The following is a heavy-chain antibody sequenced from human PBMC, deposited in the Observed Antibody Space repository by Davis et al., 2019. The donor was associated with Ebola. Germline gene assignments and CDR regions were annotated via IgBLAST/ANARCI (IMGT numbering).Heavy chain of an antibody. D-gene: IGHD1-14*01. V-gene: IGHV1-2*02. CDR2: ITPKSGAT. J-gene: IGHJ4*02. Sequence: ASVKVSCKASGYTFTDYYVHWVRQAPGQGLEWMGWITPKSGATKFVEKFQGRVTMTRDTSISTVYIDLTRLRSDDTAVYFCARVDKSAPAYDYWGQGTLVTVSS. CDR3: ARVDKSAPAYDY. CDR1: GYTFTDYY.